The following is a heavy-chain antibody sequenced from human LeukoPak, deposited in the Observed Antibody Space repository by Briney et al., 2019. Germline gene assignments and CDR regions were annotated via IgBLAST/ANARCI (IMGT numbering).Heavy chain of an antibody. V-gene: IGHV4-34*01. CDR1: GGSFSGYY. CDR2: INHSGST. Sequence: SETLCLTCAVYGGSFSGYYWSWIRQPPGKGLEWIGEINHSGSTNYNPSLKSRVTISVDTSKNQFSLKLSSVTAADTAVYYCARHVRLSSGYGQRRQLREGWYFDYRGQGTLVTVSS. D-gene: IGHD5-12*01. CDR3: ARHVRLSSGYGQRRQLREGWYFDY. J-gene: IGHJ4*02.